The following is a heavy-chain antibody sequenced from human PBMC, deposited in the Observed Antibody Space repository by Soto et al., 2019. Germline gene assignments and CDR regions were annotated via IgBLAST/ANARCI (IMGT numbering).Heavy chain of an antibody. J-gene: IGHJ4*02. CDR2: IDHGGST. CDR1: GGSISGANR. V-gene: IGHV4-4*02. CDR3: ARVSSSWYYFDY. D-gene: IGHD6-13*01. Sequence: SETLSLTCAVSGGSISGANRWSWVRQSPGKGLEWIGEIDHGGSTNYNPSLRSRVTISVDTSKNQFSLKLSSVTAADTAVYYCARVSSSWYYFDYWGQGTLVTVSS.